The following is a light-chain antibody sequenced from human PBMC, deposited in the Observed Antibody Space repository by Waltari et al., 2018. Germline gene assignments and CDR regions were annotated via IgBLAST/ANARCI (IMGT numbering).Light chain of an antibody. Sequence: QSALTQPASVSGSPGQPITTSCTGTSTHVGAYNLFSWHQQHPGKAPKLIIYEVSNRPSGVSNRFSGSKSGNTASLTISGLQAEDEADYYCTSYITTRGDWVFGGGTKLTVL. J-gene: IGLJ3*02. V-gene: IGLV2-14*01. CDR3: TSYITTRGDWV. CDR1: STHVGAYNL. CDR2: EVS.